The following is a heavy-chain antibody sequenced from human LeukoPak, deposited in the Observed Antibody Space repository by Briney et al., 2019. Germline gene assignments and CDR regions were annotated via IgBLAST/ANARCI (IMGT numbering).Heavy chain of an antibody. CDR3: ARNAAALDS. D-gene: IGHD6-13*01. J-gene: IGHJ4*02. V-gene: IGHV4-59*01. Sequence: PSETLSLTCTVSGGSLSSYYWSWIRQPPGRGLEWIGYIYYSGSTNYNPSLKSRLTISVDTSKNQFSLKLSSVTAADTAVYYCARNAAALDSWGQGTLVTVSS. CDR1: GGSLSSYY. CDR2: IYYSGST.